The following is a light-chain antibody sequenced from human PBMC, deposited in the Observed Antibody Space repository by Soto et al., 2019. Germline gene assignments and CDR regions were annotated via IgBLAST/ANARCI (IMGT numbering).Light chain of an antibody. V-gene: IGKV3-20*01. CDR3: QQYGSSQFT. J-gene: IGKJ3*01. CDR1: QRVSSSY. CDR2: GAS. Sequence: EIVLTQSPGTLSLSPGERATLSCRASQRVSSSYLAWYQQKPGQAPRLLIYGASSRATGIPDRFSGSGSGTDFTLTISRLEPEDFAVYYCQQYGSSQFTFGPGTKVDIK.